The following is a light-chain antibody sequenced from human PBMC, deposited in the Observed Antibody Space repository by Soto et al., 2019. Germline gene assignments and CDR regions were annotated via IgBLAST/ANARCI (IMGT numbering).Light chain of an antibody. CDR3: CAYACSSTYVV. CDR1: SSDVGSYNL. J-gene: IGLJ2*01. Sequence: QSALTQPASVSGSPGQSITISCTGTSSDVGSYNLVSWYQQHPGKAPKLMIYEGSKRPSGVSNRFSGSKSGNTASLTISGLQAEDEAYYYCCAYACSSTYVVFGGGTNLTVL. V-gene: IGLV2-23*01. CDR2: EGS.